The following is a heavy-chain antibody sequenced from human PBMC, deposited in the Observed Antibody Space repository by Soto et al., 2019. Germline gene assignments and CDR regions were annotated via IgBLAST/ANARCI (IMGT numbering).Heavy chain of an antibody. Sequence: PSETLSLTCTVSGGSISSSSYYWGWIRQPPGKGLEWIGSIYYSGSTYYNPSLKSRVTISVDTSKNQFSLKLSSVTAADTAVYYCARSMTTVVTLDCWGQGTLVTVSS. V-gene: IGHV4-39*01. D-gene: IGHD4-17*01. J-gene: IGHJ4*02. CDR2: IYYSGST. CDR1: GGSISSSSYY. CDR3: ARSMTTVVTLDC.